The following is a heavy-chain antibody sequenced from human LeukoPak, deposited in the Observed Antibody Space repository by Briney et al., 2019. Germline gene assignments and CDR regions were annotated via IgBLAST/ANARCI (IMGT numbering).Heavy chain of an antibody. CDR3: ARDRNPYYYGSSTDAFDI. CDR2: EGGNT. Sequence: GGSLRLSCSTSGFTFSSHPMSWVRQAPGEGLEWVSTEGGNTWYADSVKGRFTISRDNAKNSLYLQMDSLRAEDTAVYYCARDRNPYYYGSSTDAFDIWGQGTMVTVSS. CDR1: GFTFSSHP. D-gene: IGHD3-22*01. J-gene: IGHJ3*02. V-gene: IGHV3-48*04.